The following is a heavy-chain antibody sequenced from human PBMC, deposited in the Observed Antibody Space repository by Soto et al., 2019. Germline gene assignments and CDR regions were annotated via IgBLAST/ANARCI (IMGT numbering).Heavy chain of an antibody. CDR1: GGTFSSYT. J-gene: IGHJ4*02. V-gene: IGHV1-69*04. CDR3: AKDYDILTGYYWGTVDY. D-gene: IGHD3-9*01. CDR2: IIPILGIA. Sequence: SVKVSCKASGGTFSSYTISWVRQAPGQGLEWMGRIIPILGIANYAQKFQGRVTITADKSTSTAYMELSSLRAEDTAVYYCAKDYDILTGYYWGTVDYWGQGTLVTVSS.